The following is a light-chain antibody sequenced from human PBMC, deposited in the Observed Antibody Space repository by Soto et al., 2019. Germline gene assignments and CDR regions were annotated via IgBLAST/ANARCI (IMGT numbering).Light chain of an antibody. Sequence: QSVLTHPASVSWSPGHSITISCTGTSSDVGGYNYVSWYQQHPGKAPKLMIYAVTDRPSGVSSRFSGSKSGNTASLTIPGLQAEEEADYYCSSYTSSSTLFGTGTKVTVL. V-gene: IGLV2-14*01. J-gene: IGLJ1*01. CDR1: SSDVGGYNY. CDR3: SSYTSSSTL. CDR2: AVT.